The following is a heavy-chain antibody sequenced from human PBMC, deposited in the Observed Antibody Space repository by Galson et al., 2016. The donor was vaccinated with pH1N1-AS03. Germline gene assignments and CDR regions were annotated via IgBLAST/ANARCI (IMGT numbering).Heavy chain of an antibody. CDR2: ISGSSSYL. V-gene: IGHV3-21*01. J-gene: IGHJ3*02. D-gene: IGHD2-15*01. CDR1: GFTFSHYS. Sequence: SLRLSCAASGFTFSHYSMSWVRQAPGKGLEWVSSISGSSSYLYYADSVKGRFTISRYNAKNSVYLQMNSLRAEDTAVYYCAKDSNEYCSGGSCLAFDIWGQGTVVAVSS. CDR3: AKDSNEYCSGGSCLAFDI.